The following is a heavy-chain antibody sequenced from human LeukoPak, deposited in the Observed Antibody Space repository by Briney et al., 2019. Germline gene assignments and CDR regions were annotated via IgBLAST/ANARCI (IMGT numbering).Heavy chain of an antibody. J-gene: IGHJ5*02. CDR3: ARCRLDSSGPPAWFDP. D-gene: IGHD6-19*01. CDR1: GYSFTSYW. CDR2: IYPGDSDT. Sequence: GESLKISCKGSGYSFTSYWIGWVRQMPGKGLEWMGIIYPGDSDTRYSPSFQGQVTISADKSISTAYLQWSSLKASDTAMYYCARCRLDSSGPPAWFDPWGQGTLVTVSS. V-gene: IGHV5-51*01.